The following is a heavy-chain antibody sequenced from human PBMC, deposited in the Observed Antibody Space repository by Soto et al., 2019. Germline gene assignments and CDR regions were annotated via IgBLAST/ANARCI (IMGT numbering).Heavy chain of an antibody. Sequence: QITLKESGPTLVKPTQTLTLTCTFSGFSLSTSGVGVGWIRQPPGKALEWLALIYWDDDKRYSPSLKSRLTITKDTSKNQVVLTMTNMDPVETATYYCAHRRSYGSGSYFDYWGQGTLVTVSS. CDR2: IYWDDDK. J-gene: IGHJ4*02. D-gene: IGHD3-10*01. CDR3: AHRRSYGSGSYFDY. V-gene: IGHV2-5*02. CDR1: GFSLSTSGVG.